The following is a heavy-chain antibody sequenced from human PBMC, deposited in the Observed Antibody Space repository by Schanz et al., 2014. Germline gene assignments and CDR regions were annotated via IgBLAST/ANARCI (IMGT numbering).Heavy chain of an antibody. CDR2: IGYLADT. CDR3: AEQIHYDILAVTRN. CDR1: GFTLSNSD. V-gene: IGHV3-13*01. D-gene: IGHD3-9*01. J-gene: IGHJ4*02. Sequence: VQLVESGGGVVQPGRSLRLSCAASGFTLSNSDMHWVRQGTGKDLEWFTTIGYLADTYYPDSVKGRFTISRDNTKNTLYLQMNSLRAEDAAVYYCAEQIHYDILAVTRNWGQGTLVTVSS.